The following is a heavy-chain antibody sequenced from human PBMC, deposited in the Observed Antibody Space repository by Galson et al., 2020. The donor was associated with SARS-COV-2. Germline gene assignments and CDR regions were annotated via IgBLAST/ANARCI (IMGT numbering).Heavy chain of an antibody. D-gene: IGHD2-15*01. CDR3: AKETPGWYFDY. CDR2: ISYDGSNK. Sequence: SLRLSCAASGFTFSSYGMHWVRQAPGKGLEWVAVISYDGSNKYYADSVKGRFTISRDNSKNTLYLQMNSLRAEDTAVYYCAKETPGWYFDYWGQGTLVTVSS. CDR1: GFTFSSYG. J-gene: IGHJ4*02. V-gene: IGHV3-30*18.